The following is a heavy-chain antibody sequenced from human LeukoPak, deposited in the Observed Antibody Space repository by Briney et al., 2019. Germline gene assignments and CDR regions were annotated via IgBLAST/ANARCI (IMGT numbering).Heavy chain of an antibody. CDR1: GYNFTTYT. V-gene: IGHV7-4-1*02. CDR2: INTNTGNP. Sequence: ASVKVSCKASGYNFTTYTINWVRQAPGQGLEWMGWINTNTGNPTYAQGFTGRFVFSLDTSVSTAYLQISSLKAEDTAVYYCARDFTGTDIAMGDYWGQGTLVTVSS. CDR3: ARDFTGTDIAMGDY. J-gene: IGHJ4*02. D-gene: IGHD5-18*01.